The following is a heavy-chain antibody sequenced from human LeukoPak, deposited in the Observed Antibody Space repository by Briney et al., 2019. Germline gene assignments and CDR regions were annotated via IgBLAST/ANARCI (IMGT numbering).Heavy chain of an antibody. J-gene: IGHJ4*02. V-gene: IGHV4-61*02. CDR2: IYTNGGA. CDR3: AREPPGY. Sequence: SETLSLTSTVSGGSVTSGNYYWNWIRQPAGKGLEWIGRIYTNGGASYNPSLKSRVTISIDASKNQFSLKLSSVTAADTAVYYCAREPPGYWGQGILVTVSS. CDR1: GGSVTSGNYY.